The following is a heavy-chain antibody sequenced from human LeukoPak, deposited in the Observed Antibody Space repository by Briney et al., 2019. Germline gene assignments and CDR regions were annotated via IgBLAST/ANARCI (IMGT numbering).Heavy chain of an antibody. CDR2: ISWNSGSI. V-gene: IGHV3-9*01. CDR1: GFTFDDYA. Sequence: GRSLRLSCAASGFTFDDYAMHWVRQAPGKGLEWVSGISWNSGSIGYADSVKGRFTISRDNAKNSLYLQMNSLRAEDTALYYCAKAETRMWYYFDYWGQGTLVTVSP. D-gene: IGHD2-21*01. CDR3: AKAETRMWYYFDY. J-gene: IGHJ4*02.